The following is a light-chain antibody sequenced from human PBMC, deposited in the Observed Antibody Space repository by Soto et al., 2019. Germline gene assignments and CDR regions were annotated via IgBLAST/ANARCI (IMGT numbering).Light chain of an antibody. CDR1: QSVSSSY. V-gene: IGKV3-20*01. CDR3: QQYGSSPDP. Sequence: EMGLTQSPGTLSLSPGERATLSCRASQSVSSSYLAWYQQKPGQAPRLLIYAASSMATGIPDRFSGSGSGTDFTLTISRLEPEDFAVYYCQQYGSSPDPFGQGTKVEIK. J-gene: IGKJ1*01. CDR2: AAS.